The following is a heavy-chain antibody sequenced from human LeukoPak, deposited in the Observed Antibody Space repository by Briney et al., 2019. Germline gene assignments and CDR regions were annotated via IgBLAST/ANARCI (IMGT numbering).Heavy chain of an antibody. J-gene: IGHJ3*02. Sequence: GGSLRLSCAASGFTFSSYGMHWVRQAPGKGLEWVAVIWYDGSNKYYADSVKGRFTISRDNSKNTLYLQMNSLRAEDTAVYYCARDRGYYGWAYDAFDIWGQGTMVTVSS. D-gene: IGHD3-10*01. CDR1: GFTFSSYG. V-gene: IGHV3-33*01. CDR2: IWYDGSNK. CDR3: ARDRGYYGWAYDAFDI.